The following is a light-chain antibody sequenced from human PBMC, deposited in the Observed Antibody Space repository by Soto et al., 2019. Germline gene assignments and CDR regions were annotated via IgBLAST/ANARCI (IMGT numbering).Light chain of an antibody. V-gene: IGKV1-39*01. CDR2: AAS. Sequence: GDRVAITCRASQRIATYLNWYQQKPGKAPELLIYAASSLQSVVPSTFSGSGSGTDFTLTISSLQPDDFATYYCQQSYSTPRTFGQGTKLEI. J-gene: IGKJ2*01. CDR3: QQSYSTPRT. CDR1: QRIATY.